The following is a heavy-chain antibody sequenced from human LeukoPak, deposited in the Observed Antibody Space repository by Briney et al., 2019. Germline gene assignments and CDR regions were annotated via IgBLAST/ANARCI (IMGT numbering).Heavy chain of an antibody. Sequence: GGSLRLSCAASGFTFSSYGMHWVRQAPGKGLEWVAVIWYDGSNKYYADSVKGRFTISRDNSKNTLYLQMNSLRAEDTAVYYCARATYYYDSSGSKGPYYFDYWGQGTLVTVSS. D-gene: IGHD3-22*01. CDR2: IWYDGSNK. V-gene: IGHV3-33*01. CDR3: ARATYYYDSSGSKGPYYFDY. J-gene: IGHJ4*02. CDR1: GFTFSSYG.